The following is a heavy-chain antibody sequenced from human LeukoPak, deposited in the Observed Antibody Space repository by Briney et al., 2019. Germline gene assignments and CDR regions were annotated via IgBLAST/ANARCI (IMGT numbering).Heavy chain of an antibody. Sequence: GGSLRLSCAASGFTFSSHSMNWVRQAPGKGLEWVSYIISSGSTRNYADSVKGRFTISRDNAKNSLYLRMDDLRDEDTAVYYCARGRPYYFDYWGQGALVTVSS. CDR3: ARGRPYYFDY. CDR1: GFTFSSHS. J-gene: IGHJ4*02. V-gene: IGHV3-48*02. CDR2: IISSGSTR.